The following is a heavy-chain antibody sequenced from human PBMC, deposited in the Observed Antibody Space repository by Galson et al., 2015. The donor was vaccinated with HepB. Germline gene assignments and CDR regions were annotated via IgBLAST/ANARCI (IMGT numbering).Heavy chain of an antibody. CDR2: ISSSSSYI. CDR3: ARLVMVRGVIPPAEYFQH. D-gene: IGHD3-10*01. Sequence: SLRLSCAAFGFTFSSYSMNWVRQAPGKGLEWVSVISSSSSYIYYADSVKGRFTISRDNAKNSLYLQMNSLRAEDTAVYYCARLVMVRGVIPPAEYFQHWGQGTLVTVSS. V-gene: IGHV3-21*01. CDR1: GFTFSSYS. J-gene: IGHJ1*01.